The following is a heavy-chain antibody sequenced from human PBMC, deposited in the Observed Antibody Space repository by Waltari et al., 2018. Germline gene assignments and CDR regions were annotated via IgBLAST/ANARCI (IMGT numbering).Heavy chain of an antibody. V-gene: IGHV1-2*02. CDR1: EYTFTAYY. D-gene: IGHD3-10*01. Sequence: QIRLVQSGAEVKRPGASVKVSCKGIEYTFTAYYLHWVRRAHGQGLAWLGWINHESGDTMYAQNFQGRVTMTRERSISTAYMELTRLRSDDKASYYCAGGGRFRELNYLDYWGQGTPVTVSS. CDR3: AGGGRFRELNYLDY. J-gene: IGHJ4*02. CDR2: INHESGDT.